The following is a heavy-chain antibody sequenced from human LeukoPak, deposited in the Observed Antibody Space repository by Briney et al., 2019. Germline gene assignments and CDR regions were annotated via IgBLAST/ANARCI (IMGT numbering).Heavy chain of an antibody. D-gene: IGHD4-11*01. CDR2: IYHSGST. Sequence: SETLSLTCAVYGGSFSGYYWSWIRQPPGKGLEWIGYIYHSGSTYYNPSLKSRVTISVDRSKNQFSLKLSSVTAADTAVYYCARAIAVTTWYFDLWGRGTLVTVSS. V-gene: IGHV4-34*01. CDR1: GGSFSGYY. J-gene: IGHJ2*01. CDR3: ARAIAVTTWYFDL.